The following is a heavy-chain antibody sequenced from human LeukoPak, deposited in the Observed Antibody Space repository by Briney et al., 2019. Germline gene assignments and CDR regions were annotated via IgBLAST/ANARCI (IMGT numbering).Heavy chain of an antibody. CDR3: ARQPYDFWSGPSDRPLDY. CDR1: GGSFSGYY. Sequence: LSETLSLTCAVYGGSFSGYYWSWIRQPPGKGLEWIGEINHSGSTNYNPSLKSRVTIAVDTSKNQFSLKLSSVTAADTAVYYCARQPYDFWSGPSDRPLDYWGQGTLVTVSS. D-gene: IGHD3-3*01. CDR2: INHSGST. V-gene: IGHV4-34*01. J-gene: IGHJ4*02.